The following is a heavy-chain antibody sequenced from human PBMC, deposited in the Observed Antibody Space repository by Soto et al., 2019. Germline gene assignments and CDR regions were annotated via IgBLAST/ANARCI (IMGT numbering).Heavy chain of an antibody. V-gene: IGHV1-69*02. CDR1: GGTFSSYT. CDR2: IIPMLGIA. J-gene: IGHJ4*02. CDR3: ANRGYSYGFVIY. Sequence: QVQLVQSGAEVKKPGSSVKVSCKASGGTFSSYTFSWVRQAPGQGLEWMGRIIPMLGIANYAQKFQGRVTITADKSTSTAYMELSSLRSEDTAVYYCANRGYSYGFVIYWGRGTLVTVSS. D-gene: IGHD5-18*01.